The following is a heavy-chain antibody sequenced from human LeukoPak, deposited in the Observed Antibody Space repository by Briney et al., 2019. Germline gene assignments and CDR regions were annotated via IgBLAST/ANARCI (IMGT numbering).Heavy chain of an antibody. Sequence: GGSLRLSCAVSGFTVSSNYMSWVRQAPGKGLEWVSLIYSGGTTYYADSVKGRFTISRDNSKNTLYLQMNSLRAEDTAVYYCARRAGGYSHPYDYWGQGILVTVSS. CDR2: IYSGGTT. CDR1: GFTVSSNY. CDR3: ARRAGGYSHPYDY. V-gene: IGHV3-53*01. J-gene: IGHJ4*02. D-gene: IGHD4-23*01.